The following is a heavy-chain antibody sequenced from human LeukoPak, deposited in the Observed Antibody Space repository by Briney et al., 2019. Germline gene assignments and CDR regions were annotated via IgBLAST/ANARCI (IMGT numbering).Heavy chain of an antibody. CDR2: ISYTGST. D-gene: IGHD3-10*01. V-gene: IGHV4-59*01. CDR3: ARHSGPVDGFDF. CDR1: GGSISAYY. Sequence: PSEILSLTCTVSGGSISAYYWSWIRQPPGKGLEWIGYISYTGSTNYNLSLRSRVTMSVDTSKNQFSLKLSSVTAADTAMYYCARHSGPVDGFDFWGQGTLVAVSS. J-gene: IGHJ4*02.